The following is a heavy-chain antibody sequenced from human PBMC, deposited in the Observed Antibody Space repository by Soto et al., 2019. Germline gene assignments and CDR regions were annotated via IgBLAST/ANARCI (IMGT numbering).Heavy chain of an antibody. CDR1: GFTFSSYA. Sequence: HPGGSLRLSCAASGFTFSSYAMSWVRQAPGKGLEWVSAISGSGGSTYYADSVKGRFTISRDNSKNTLYLQMNSLRAEDTAVYYCAKVEKVTIFGVVNLDAFDIWGQGTMVTVSS. CDR2: ISGSGGST. D-gene: IGHD3-3*01. CDR3: AKVEKVTIFGVVNLDAFDI. V-gene: IGHV3-23*01. J-gene: IGHJ3*02.